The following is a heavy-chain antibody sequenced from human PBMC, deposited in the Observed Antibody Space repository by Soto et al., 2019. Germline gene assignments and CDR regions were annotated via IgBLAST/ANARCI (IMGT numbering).Heavy chain of an antibody. CDR1: GGSISSYY. CDR3: ARLYSVEWELLHEWFDP. J-gene: IGHJ5*02. Sequence: SETLSLTCTVSGGSISSYYWSWIRQPPGKGLEWIGYIYYSGSTNYNPSLKSRVTISVDTSKNQFSLKLSSVTAADTAVYYCARLYSVEWELLHEWFDPWGQGTLVTVSS. V-gene: IGHV4-59*01. D-gene: IGHD1-26*01. CDR2: IYYSGST.